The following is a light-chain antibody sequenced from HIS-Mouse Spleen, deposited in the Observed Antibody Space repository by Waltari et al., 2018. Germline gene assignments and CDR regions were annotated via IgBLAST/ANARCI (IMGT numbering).Light chain of an antibody. CDR1: QSLLHSNGYNY. Sequence: DIVMTQSPLSLPVTPGEPASISCRSSQSLLHSNGYNYLDWYLQKPGQSPQLLIYLGSNRASGVPDRFSGSGSGTDFTLKISRVEAEDVGVYRCMQALQTPFTFGPGTKVDI. J-gene: IGKJ3*01. CDR3: MQALQTPFT. CDR2: LGS. V-gene: IGKV2-28*01.